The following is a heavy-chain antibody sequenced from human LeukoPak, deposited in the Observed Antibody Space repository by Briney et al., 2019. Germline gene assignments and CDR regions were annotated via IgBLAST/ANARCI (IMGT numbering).Heavy chain of an antibody. CDR1: GGSIDSYY. J-gene: IGHJ4*02. CDR2: IFYSAST. CDR3: ARGRTSGGYPHFDS. V-gene: IGHV4-59*01. D-gene: IGHD6-19*01. Sequence: PSETLSLTCIVSGGSIDSYYWTWLRQPPGKGLEWIAYIFYSASTNYNPSLKSRATITVDTSNNQFSLNLRSVTAADMGVYYCARGRTSGGYPHFDSWGQGIQVTVSS.